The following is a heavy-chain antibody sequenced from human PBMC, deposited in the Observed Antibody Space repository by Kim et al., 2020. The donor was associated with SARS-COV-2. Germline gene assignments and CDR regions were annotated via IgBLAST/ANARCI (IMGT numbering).Heavy chain of an antibody. CDR3: AREPYLRGDPDAFDI. CDR2: IIPIFGTA. CDR1: GGTFSSYA. D-gene: IGHD7-27*01. V-gene: IGHV1-69*13. J-gene: IGHJ3*02. Sequence: SVKVSCKASGGTFSSYAISWVRQAPGQGLEWMGGIIPIFGTANYAQKFQGRVTITADESTSTAYMELSSLRSEDTAVYYCAREPYLRGDPDAFDIWGQGTMVTVSS.